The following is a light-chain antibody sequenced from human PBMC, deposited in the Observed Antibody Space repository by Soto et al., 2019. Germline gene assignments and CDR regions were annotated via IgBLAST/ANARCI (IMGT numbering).Light chain of an antibody. Sequence: QSVLTQPASVSGSPGQSITFSCTGTSSDVGSYDYVSWHQQHPGKAPKLIIYDVNNRPSGVPSRFSGSKSGNTASLIISGLQTEDEADYYCCAYSTSGTNVFGTGTKVTVL. CDR2: DVN. J-gene: IGLJ1*01. V-gene: IGLV2-14*03. CDR1: SSDVGSYDY. CDR3: CAYSTSGTNV.